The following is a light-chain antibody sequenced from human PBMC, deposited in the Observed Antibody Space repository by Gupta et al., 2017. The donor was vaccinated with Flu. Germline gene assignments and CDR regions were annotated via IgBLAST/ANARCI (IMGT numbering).Light chain of an antibody. V-gene: IGKV3-15*01. CDR2: GAS. J-gene: IGKJ4*01. CDR1: QSVSSD. CDR3: QQYNNWPPLT. Sequence: EIQLTQPPPTLSVSPRERATLSCRASQSVSSDLAWYQQKPGQAPRLLIYGASTRATGIPARFSGSGSGTEFTLTISSLQSEDFAVYYCQQYNNWPPLTFGGGTKVEIK.